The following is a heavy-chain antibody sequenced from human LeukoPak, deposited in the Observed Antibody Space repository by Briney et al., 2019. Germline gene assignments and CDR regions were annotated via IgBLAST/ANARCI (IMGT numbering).Heavy chain of an antibody. J-gene: IGHJ4*02. CDR2: ISSSSSYI. D-gene: IGHD2-2*01. CDR1: GFTFSSYS. Sequence: PGGSLRLSCAASGFTFSSYSMNWVRQAPGKGLEWVSSISSSSSYIYYADSVKGRFTISRDNAKNSLYLQMNSLRAEDTAVYYCAGGYCSSTSCLGGFDYWGQGTLVTVSS. V-gene: IGHV3-21*01. CDR3: AGGYCSSTSCLGGFDY.